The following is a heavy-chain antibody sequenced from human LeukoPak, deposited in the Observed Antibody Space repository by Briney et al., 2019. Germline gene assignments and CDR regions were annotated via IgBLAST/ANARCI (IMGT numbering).Heavy chain of an antibody. CDR3: ARDRLSSVAGLFDY. CDR2: ISSSSSTI. J-gene: IGHJ4*02. V-gene: IGHV3-48*04. CDR1: GFTFSSYS. Sequence: GGSLRLSCAASGFTFSSYSMNWVRQAPGKGLEWVSYISSSSSTIYYADSVKGRFTISRDNAKNSLYLQMNSLRAEDTAVYYCARDRLSSVAGLFDYWGQGTLVTVSS. D-gene: IGHD6-19*01.